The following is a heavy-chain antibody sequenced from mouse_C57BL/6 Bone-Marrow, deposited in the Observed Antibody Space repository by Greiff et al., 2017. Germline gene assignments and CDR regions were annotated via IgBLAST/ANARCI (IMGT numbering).Heavy chain of an antibody. CDR1: GYTFTSYW. V-gene: IGHV1-69*01. CDR3: ARGIPYYYGSSRYAMDY. D-gene: IGHD1-1*01. J-gene: IGHJ4*01. CDR2: IDPSDSYT. Sequence: QVQLQQPGAELVMPGASVKLSCKASGYTFTSYWMHWVKQRPGQGLEWIGEIDPSDSYTNYNQKFKGKSTLTVDKSTSIAYMQLSSLTSEDSAVYYCARGIPYYYGSSRYAMDYWGQGTSVTVSS.